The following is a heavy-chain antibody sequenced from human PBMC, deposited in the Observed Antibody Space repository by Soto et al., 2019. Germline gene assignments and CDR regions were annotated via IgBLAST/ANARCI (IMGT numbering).Heavy chain of an antibody. V-gene: IGHV1-69*13. CDR1: GGTFSSYA. J-gene: IGHJ4*02. CDR3: ARGNSRPDSSGYYPPFDY. Sequence: SVKLSCKASGGTFSSYAISWVRQAPGQGLEWMGGIIPIFGTANYAQKFQGRVTITADESTSTAYMELSSLRSEDTAVYYCARGNSRPDSSGYYPPFDYWGQGTLVTVSS. CDR2: IIPIFGTA. D-gene: IGHD3-22*01.